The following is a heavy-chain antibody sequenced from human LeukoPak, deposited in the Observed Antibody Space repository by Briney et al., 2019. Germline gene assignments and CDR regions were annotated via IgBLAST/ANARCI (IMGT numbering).Heavy chain of an antibody. Sequence: GGSLRLSCAASGFTFSSYAMSWVRQAPGKGLEWVSAISGSGGSTYYADSVKGRFTISRDNSKNTLYLQMNSLRAEDTAVYYCAKASRYGDYLKGLDYWGQGTLVTVSS. V-gene: IGHV3-23*01. J-gene: IGHJ4*02. CDR2: ISGSGGST. CDR1: GFTFSSYA. D-gene: IGHD4-17*01. CDR3: AKASRYGDYLKGLDY.